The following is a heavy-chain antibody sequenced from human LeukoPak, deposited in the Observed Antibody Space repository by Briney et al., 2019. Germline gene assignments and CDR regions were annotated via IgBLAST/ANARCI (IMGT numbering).Heavy chain of an antibody. J-gene: IGHJ3*02. CDR1: GFTFSDYY. CDR3: AKRLRWFYNDAFDI. D-gene: IGHD4-23*01. Sequence: KPGGSLRLSCAASGFTFSDYYMSWIRQAPGKGLEWVSYISSSGSTIYYADSVKGRFTISRDNSKNTLYLQMNSLRAEDTAVYYCAKRLRWFYNDAFDIWGQGTMVTVSS. V-gene: IGHV3-11*01. CDR2: ISSSGSTI.